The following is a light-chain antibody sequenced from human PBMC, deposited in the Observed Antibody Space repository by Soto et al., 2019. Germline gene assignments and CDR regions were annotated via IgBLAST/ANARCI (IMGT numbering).Light chain of an antibody. V-gene: IGLV2-8*01. CDR2: EVS. CDR3: SSYAGSNNWV. CDR1: FSDVGGYNS. J-gene: IGLJ3*02. Sequence: HSVLTQPPSASGSPGQSVTISCTGTFSDVGGYNSVSWYQQYPGKAPQLLIYEVSKRPSGVPDRFSGSKSGNTASLTVSGLQGEDEADYYCSSYAGSNNWVFGGGTKVTVL.